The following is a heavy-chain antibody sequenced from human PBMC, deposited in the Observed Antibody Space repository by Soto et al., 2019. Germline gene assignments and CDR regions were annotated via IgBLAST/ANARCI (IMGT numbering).Heavy chain of an antibody. V-gene: IGHV3-74*01. J-gene: IGHJ4*02. CDR3: GRGSGPRGRPY. CDR2: INGDGTT. CDR1: GFIFNNCW. D-gene: IGHD6-25*01. Sequence: EVQLVESGGGLVQPGGSLRLSCAASGFIFNNCWMHWVRQAPGKGLVWVARINGDGTTTYVDSVKGRFTISRDNAKNMVYLQMNSLRAEDTAMYYCGRGSGPRGRPYWGQGISVTVSS.